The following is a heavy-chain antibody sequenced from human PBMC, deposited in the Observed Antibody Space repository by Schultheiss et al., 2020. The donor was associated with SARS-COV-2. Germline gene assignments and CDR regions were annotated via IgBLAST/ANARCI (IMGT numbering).Heavy chain of an antibody. CDR3: ARDRLNYDFWSGPNYYYYGMDV. Sequence: SETLSLTCTVSGGSISSGGYYWSWIRQHPGKGLEWIGYIYYSGSTYYNPSLKSRVTISVDTSKNQFSLKLSSVTAADTAVYYCARDRLNYDFWSGPNYYYYGMDVWGQGTTVTVSS. D-gene: IGHD3-3*01. CDR2: IYYSGST. CDR1: GGSISSGGYY. V-gene: IGHV4-31*03. J-gene: IGHJ6*02.